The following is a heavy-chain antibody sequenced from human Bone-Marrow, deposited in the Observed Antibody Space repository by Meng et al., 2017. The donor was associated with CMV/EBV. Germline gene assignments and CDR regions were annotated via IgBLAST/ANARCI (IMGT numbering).Heavy chain of an antibody. V-gene: IGHV4-39*07. D-gene: IGHD2-2*01. CDR3: AFGYCSSTSCPWAFDI. CDR2: IYYSGST. Sequence: SETLSLTCTASGGSISSSSYYWGWIRQPPGKGLEWIGSIYYSGSTYYNPSLKSRVTISVDTSKNQFSLKLSSVTAADTAVYYCAFGYCSSTSCPWAFDIWGQGTMVTVSS. CDR1: GGSISSSSYY. J-gene: IGHJ3*02.